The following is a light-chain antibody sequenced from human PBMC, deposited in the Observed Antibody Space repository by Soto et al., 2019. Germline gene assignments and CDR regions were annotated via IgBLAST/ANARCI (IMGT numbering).Light chain of an antibody. CDR2: GVS. Sequence: EIVMTQSPATLSVSAGARATLSCSASQSVSSNLAWYQQKTGQAPRLLIYGVSTRATGTTARFSGSGSGTDFTLTNSSLQSEDFAVYYCEQYNTWPPRCMYTFGQGTKVEIK. CDR1: QSVSSN. CDR3: EQYNTWPPRCMYT. J-gene: IGKJ2*01. V-gene: IGKV3-15*01.